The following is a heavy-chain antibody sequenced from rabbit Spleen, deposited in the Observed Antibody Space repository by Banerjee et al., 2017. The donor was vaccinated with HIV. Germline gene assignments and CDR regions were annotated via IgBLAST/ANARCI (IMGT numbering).Heavy chain of an antibody. Sequence: QSLEESGGDLVKPGASLTLTCTASGFSFSSSYHMCWVRQAPGKGLEWIACMDAATSGNTYYASWAKGRFTISKTSSTTVTLQMTSLTAADTATYFCARRFNLWGQGTLVTVS. J-gene: IGHJ4*01. CDR3: ARRFNL. V-gene: IGHV1S40*01. CDR2: MDAATSGNT. CDR1: GFSFSSSYH.